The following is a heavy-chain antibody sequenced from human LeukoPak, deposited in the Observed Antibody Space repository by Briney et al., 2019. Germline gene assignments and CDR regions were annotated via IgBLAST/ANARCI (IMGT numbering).Heavy chain of an antibody. CDR1: GFTFSSYA. CDR2: TSGSGGST. J-gene: IGHJ4*02. D-gene: IGHD2-15*01. CDR3: AKIYRSSFPKFQRFDY. Sequence: GGSLRLSCAASGFTFSSYAVSWVRQAPGKGLEWVSATSGSGGSTYYADSVKGRFTISRDNSKNTLYLQMNSLRAEDTAVYYCAKIYRSSFPKFQRFDYWGQGTLVTVSS. V-gene: IGHV3-23*01.